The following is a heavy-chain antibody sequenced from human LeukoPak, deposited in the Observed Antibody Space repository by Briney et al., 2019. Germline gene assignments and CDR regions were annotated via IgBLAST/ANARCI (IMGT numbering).Heavy chain of an antibody. J-gene: IGHJ4*02. D-gene: IGHD2-2*01. Sequence: PSETLSLTCTVSGGSISSSSYYWGWIRQPPGKGLEWVGSISYSGSSYYSSSLKSRVTISVDTSKNQFSLKLSSVTAADTAVYYCARHAVVPAPCFGYWGQGTLVTVSS. CDR1: GGSISSSSYY. CDR3: ARHAVVPAPCFGY. V-gene: IGHV4-39*01. CDR2: ISYSGSS.